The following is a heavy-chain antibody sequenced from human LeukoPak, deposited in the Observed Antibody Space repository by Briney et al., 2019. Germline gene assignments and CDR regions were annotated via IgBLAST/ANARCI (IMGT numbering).Heavy chain of an antibody. CDR3: ARDPSGYSSGWYGSKHDY. CDR1: GFTFSSYW. Sequence: GGSLRLSCAASGFTFSSYWMSWVRQAPGKGLEWVANIKQDGSDKYYVDSAKGRFTISRDNAKNSLYLQMNSLRAEDTAVYYCARDPSGYSSGWYGSKHDYWGQGTLVTVSS. D-gene: IGHD6-19*01. V-gene: IGHV3-7*01. J-gene: IGHJ4*02. CDR2: IKQDGSDK.